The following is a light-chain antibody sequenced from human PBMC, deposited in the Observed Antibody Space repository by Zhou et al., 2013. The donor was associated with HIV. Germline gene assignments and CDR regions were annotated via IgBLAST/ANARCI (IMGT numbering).Light chain of an antibody. V-gene: IGKV1-5*03. CDR1: QSISSW. CDR3: QHWT. Sequence: DIQMTQSPSTLSASVGDRVTITCRASQSISSWLAWYQQKPGKAPKLLIYKASSLESGVPSRFSGSGSGTEFTLTISSLQPDDFATYYCQHWTFGQGTKVAIK. CDR2: KAS. J-gene: IGKJ1*01.